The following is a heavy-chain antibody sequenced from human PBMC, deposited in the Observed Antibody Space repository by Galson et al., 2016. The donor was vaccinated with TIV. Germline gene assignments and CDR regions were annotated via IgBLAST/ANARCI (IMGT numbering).Heavy chain of an antibody. CDR1: GYTFTDYY. V-gene: IGHV1-2*06. CDR2: INPNTGVT. J-gene: IGHJ4*02. Sequence: SVKVSCKASGYTFTDYYMHWVRQAPGQGLEWMGRINPNTGVTKFAQKFQGRVTMTRDTSITTAYMELSSLRSDDTAMYCCARSRDSSGPEAFWGQGTLVTVSS. D-gene: IGHD3-22*01. CDR3: ARSRDSSGPEAF.